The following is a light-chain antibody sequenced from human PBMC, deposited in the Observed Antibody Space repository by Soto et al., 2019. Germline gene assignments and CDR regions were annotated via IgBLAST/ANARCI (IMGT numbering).Light chain of an antibody. V-gene: IGKV1-5*03. J-gene: IGKJ2*01. CDR3: QQYASYSPYT. CDR2: EAS. Sequence: DIEMTQSPSTLSASVGDRVTITCRASQSINTWLAWYQQKQGKAPKVLIYEASSLESGVPSRFSGSGSGTEFTLTISSLQPDDFATYYCQQYASYSPYTFGQGTKLEI. CDR1: QSINTW.